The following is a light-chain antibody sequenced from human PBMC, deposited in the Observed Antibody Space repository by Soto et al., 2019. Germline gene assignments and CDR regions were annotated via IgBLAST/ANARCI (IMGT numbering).Light chain of an antibody. Sequence: HSALTQPASVSGSPGQSITISCSGTSSDVGSYDHVAWYQQFPGKTPKLMIYEVSNRPSGVSSRFSGSKSGNTASLTISGLQAEDEADYYCISYTGSSTSYVFGSGTKVTVL. CDR3: ISYTGSSTSYV. CDR2: EVS. J-gene: IGLJ1*01. V-gene: IGLV2-14*01. CDR1: SSDVGSYDH.